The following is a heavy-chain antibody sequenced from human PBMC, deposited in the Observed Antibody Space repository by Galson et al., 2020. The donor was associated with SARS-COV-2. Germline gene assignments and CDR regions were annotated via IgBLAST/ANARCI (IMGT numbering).Heavy chain of an antibody. J-gene: IGHJ6*02. CDR3: ATAPSIRGVITSYYYYYGMDV. Sequence: ASVKVSCKVSGYTLTELSMHWVRQAPGKGLEWMGGFDPEDGETIYAQKFQGRDTMTEDTSTDTAYMELSSLRSEDTAVYYCATAPSIRGVITSYYYYYGMDVWGQGTTVTVSS. CDR1: GYTLTELS. CDR2: FDPEDGET. D-gene: IGHD3-10*01. V-gene: IGHV1-24*01.